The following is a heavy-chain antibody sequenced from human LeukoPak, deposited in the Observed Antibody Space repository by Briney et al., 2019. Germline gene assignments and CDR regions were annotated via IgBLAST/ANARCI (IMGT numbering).Heavy chain of an antibody. V-gene: IGHV1-69*13. CDR3: ARDGYYDEPIGTYDAFDI. Sequence: ASVKVSSKASGGTFSSYAISWVRQAPGQGLEWMGGIIPIFGTANYAQKFQGRVTITADESTSTAYMELSSLRSEDTAVYYCARDGYYDEPIGTYDAFDIWGQGTMVTVSS. J-gene: IGHJ3*02. CDR2: IIPIFGTA. D-gene: IGHD3-22*01. CDR1: GGTFSSYA.